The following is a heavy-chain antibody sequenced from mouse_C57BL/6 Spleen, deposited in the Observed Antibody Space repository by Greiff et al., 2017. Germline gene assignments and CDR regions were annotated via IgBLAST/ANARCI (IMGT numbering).Heavy chain of an antibody. D-gene: IGHD1-1*01. CDR3: ARNYGSSYRYAMDY. CDR1: GYTFTSYW. Sequence: VKLQQSGAELVMPGASVKLSCKASGYTFTSYWMHWVKQRPGQGLEWIGEIDPSDSYTNYNQKFKGKSTLTVDKSSSTAYMQLSSLTSEDSAVYYCARNYGSSYRYAMDYWGQGTSVTVSS. V-gene: IGHV1-69*01. J-gene: IGHJ4*01. CDR2: IDPSDSYT.